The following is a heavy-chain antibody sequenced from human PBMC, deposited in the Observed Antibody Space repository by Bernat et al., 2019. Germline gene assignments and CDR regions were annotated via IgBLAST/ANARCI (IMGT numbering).Heavy chain of an antibody. Sequence: EVQLVESGGGLVQPGGSLRLSCAASGFTFSSYSMNWVRQAPGKGLEWVSYISSSSSTIYYADSVKGRFTISRDNAKNSLYLQMNSLRAEDTAVYDCARDDGSSTRSAFDIWGQGTMVTVSS. CDR3: ARDDGSSTRSAFDI. CDR2: ISSSSSTI. V-gene: IGHV3-48*01. J-gene: IGHJ3*02. CDR1: GFTFSSYS. D-gene: IGHD2/OR15-2a*01.